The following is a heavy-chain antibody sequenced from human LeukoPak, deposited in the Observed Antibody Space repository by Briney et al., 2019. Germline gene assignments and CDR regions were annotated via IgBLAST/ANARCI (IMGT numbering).Heavy chain of an antibody. Sequence: PGGSLRLSCAASGFTFSSYRMNWVRQAPGEGLEWVSFISSSSSYIDYADSVKGRFTISRDNSKNTLYLQMNSLRAEDTAVYYCAKYDGYGPFDYWGQGTLVTVSS. V-gene: IGHV3-21*04. J-gene: IGHJ4*02. D-gene: IGHD5-18*01. CDR1: GFTFSSYR. CDR3: AKYDGYGPFDY. CDR2: ISSSSSYI.